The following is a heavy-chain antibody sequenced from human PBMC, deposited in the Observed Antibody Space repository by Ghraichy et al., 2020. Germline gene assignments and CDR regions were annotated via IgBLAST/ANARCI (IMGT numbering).Heavy chain of an antibody. CDR1: GGSFSGYY. V-gene: IGHV4-34*01. Sequence: SETLSLTCAVYGGSFSGYYWSWIRQPPGKGLEWIGEINHSGSTNYNPSLKSRVTISVDTSKNQFSLKLSSVTAADTAVYYCARASIVGPLRGAYFDYWGQGTLVTVSS. CDR3: ARASIVGPLRGAYFDY. D-gene: IGHD1-26*01. CDR2: INHSGST. J-gene: IGHJ4*02.